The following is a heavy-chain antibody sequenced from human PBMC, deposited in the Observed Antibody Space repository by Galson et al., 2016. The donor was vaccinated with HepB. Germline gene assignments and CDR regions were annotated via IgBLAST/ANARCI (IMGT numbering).Heavy chain of an antibody. CDR1: GFTFSSYG. D-gene: IGHD6-13*01. Sequence: SLRLSCAASGFTFSSYGMHWVRQAPGKGLEWVAVISIDGTKTYYADSVKGRFTISRDSSRNTLSLHLNSLRAEDTAVYYCARDLLNLAAPDYWGQGTLVTVSS. J-gene: IGHJ4*02. CDR2: ISIDGTKT. V-gene: IGHV3-30*04. CDR3: ARDLLNLAAPDY.